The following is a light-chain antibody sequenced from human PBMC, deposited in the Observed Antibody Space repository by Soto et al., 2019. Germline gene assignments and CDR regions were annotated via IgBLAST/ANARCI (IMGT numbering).Light chain of an antibody. CDR2: GAS. CDR3: QQYGGSPPIT. J-gene: IGKJ3*01. Sequence: EIVLTQSPGTLSLSPGERATLSCRASLSVSSNYLAWYQQKPGQAPRLIIYGASSRATGIPDRFSGSGSGTDFTLTISRLESEDFAVYYCQQYGGSPPITFGPGTKVDIK. V-gene: IGKV3-20*01. CDR1: LSVSSNY.